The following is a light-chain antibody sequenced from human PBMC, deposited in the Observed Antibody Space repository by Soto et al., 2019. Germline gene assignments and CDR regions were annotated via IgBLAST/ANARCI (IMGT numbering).Light chain of an antibody. Sequence: EIGMKHSPATLSMYQGERATLSCRASQSVSSNLAWYQQKPGQAPRLLIYGASTRATGIPARFSGSGSGTEFTLTISSLQSEDSAFYYCQQYNKWPITFGQGTRLEIK. V-gene: IGKV3-15*01. CDR1: QSVSSN. J-gene: IGKJ5*01. CDR2: GAS. CDR3: QQYNKWPIT.